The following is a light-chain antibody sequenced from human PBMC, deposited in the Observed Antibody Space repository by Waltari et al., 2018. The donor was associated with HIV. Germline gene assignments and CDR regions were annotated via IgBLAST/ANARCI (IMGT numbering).Light chain of an antibody. CDR3: QQYNNWPRT. J-gene: IGKJ1*01. CDR2: GAS. V-gene: IGKV3-15*01. Sequence: EIVMTQSPATLSVSPGERVTLSCRASQNVITNLAWYQQKFGQAHRLLIYGASTRATCIPARFSGGGSGTEFTLTISSLQSEDFAIYYCQQYNNWPRTFGQGTKVEVK. CDR1: QNVITN.